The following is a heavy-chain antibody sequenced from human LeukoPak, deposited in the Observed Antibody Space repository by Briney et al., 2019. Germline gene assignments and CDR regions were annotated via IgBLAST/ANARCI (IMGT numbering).Heavy chain of an antibody. CDR2: ISGSGGST. V-gene: IGHV3-23*01. Sequence: GGSLRLSCAASGFTFSSHAMTWVRQAPGKGLEWVSSISGSGGSTYYADFVKGRFTISRDNSKNTLYLQVNSLRAEDTAVYYCAKGDGYNYDNWFDPWGQGTLVTVSS. CDR1: GFTFSSHA. CDR3: AKGDGYNYDNWFDP. D-gene: IGHD5-24*01. J-gene: IGHJ5*02.